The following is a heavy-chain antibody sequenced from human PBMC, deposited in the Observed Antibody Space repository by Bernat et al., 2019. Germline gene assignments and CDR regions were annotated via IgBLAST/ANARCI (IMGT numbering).Heavy chain of an antibody. CDR1: GFTFSNAW. D-gene: IGHD2-21*02. Sequence: LVESGGGLVKPGGSLRLSCAASGFTFSNAWMSWVRQAPGKGLEWVGRIKSKTDGGTTDYAAPVKGRFTISRDDSKNTLYLQMNSLKTEDTAVYYCTTDLQAYCGGDCYYGAEYFQHWGQGTLVTVSS. J-gene: IGHJ1*01. CDR2: IKSKTDGGTT. CDR3: TTDLQAYCGGDCYYGAEYFQH. V-gene: IGHV3-15*01.